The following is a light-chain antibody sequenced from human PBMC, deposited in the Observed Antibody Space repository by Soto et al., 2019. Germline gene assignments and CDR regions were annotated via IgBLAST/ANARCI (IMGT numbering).Light chain of an antibody. CDR1: SGHSTYI. J-gene: IGLJ2*01. CDR3: ETWDSDTRV. CDR2: LEGSGSY. Sequence: QSVLTQSSSASASLGSSVKLTCTLNSGHSTYIIAWHQHQPGKAPRYLMKLEGSGSYNKGSGVPDRFSGSSSGADRYLTISNLQYEDEADYYCETWDSDTRVFGGGTKVTVL. V-gene: IGLV4-60*02.